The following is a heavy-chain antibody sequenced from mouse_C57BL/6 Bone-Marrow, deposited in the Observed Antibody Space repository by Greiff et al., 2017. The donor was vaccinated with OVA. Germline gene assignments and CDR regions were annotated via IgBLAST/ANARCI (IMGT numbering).Heavy chain of an antibody. CDR1: GYTFTDYN. D-gene: IGHD1-1*01. V-gene: IGHV1-22*01. CDR3: ARGIYYYGSSPYYFDY. CDR2: INPNNGGT. J-gene: IGHJ2*01. Sequence: EVQLQQSGPELVKPGASVKMSCKASGYTFTDYNMHWVKQSHGKSLEWIGYINPNNGGTSYNQKFKGKATLTVDKSSSTAYMQLKSLTSEDSAVYYCARGIYYYGSSPYYFDYWGQGTTLTVSS.